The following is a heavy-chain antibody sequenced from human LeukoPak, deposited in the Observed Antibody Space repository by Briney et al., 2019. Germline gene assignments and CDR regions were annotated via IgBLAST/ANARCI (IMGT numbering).Heavy chain of an antibody. V-gene: IGHV4-38-2*02. CDR1: GYSISSGYY. J-gene: IGHJ4*02. CDR2: IYHSGST. D-gene: IGHD3-16*01. Sequence: PSETLSLTCTVSGYSISSGYYWGWIRQPPGKGLEWIGSIYHSGSTYYNPSLKSRVTISVDTSKSQFSLKLSSVTAADTAVYYCASGGNDPGTSDYWGQGTLVTVSS. CDR3: ASGGNDPGTSDY.